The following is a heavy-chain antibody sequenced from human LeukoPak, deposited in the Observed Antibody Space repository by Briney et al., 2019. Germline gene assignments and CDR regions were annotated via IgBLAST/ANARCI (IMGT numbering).Heavy chain of an antibody. J-gene: IGHJ5*02. CDR2: MDPNSGNT. D-gene: IGHD3-10*01. Sequence: GASVKVSCKASGYTFTSYDINWVRQATGQGLEWMGWMDPNSGNTGYAQKFQGRVTMTRNTSISTAYMGLSSLRSEDTAVYYCARSGRYYGSGRNWFDPWGQGTLVTVSS. V-gene: IGHV1-8*01. CDR3: ARSGRYYGSGRNWFDP. CDR1: GYTFTSYD.